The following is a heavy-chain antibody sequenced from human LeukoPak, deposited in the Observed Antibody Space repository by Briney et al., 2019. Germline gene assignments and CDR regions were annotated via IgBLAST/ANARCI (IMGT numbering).Heavy chain of an antibody. V-gene: IGHV4-34*01. CDR3: ARGPPVLSPENYGDYVVFDY. J-gene: IGHJ4*02. CDR2: INHSGST. Sequence: PSETLSLTCAVYGGSFSGYYWSWIRQPPGKGLEWIGGINHSGSTNYNPSLKSRVTISVDTSKNQFSLKLSSVTAADTAVYYCARGPPVLSPENYGDYVVFDYWGQGTLVTVSS. CDR1: GGSFSGYY. D-gene: IGHD4-17*01.